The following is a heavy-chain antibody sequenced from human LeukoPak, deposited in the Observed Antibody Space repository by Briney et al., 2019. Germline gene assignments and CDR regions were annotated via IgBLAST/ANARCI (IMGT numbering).Heavy chain of an antibody. V-gene: IGHV3-33*01. D-gene: IGHD6-19*01. CDR1: GFIFSNYG. CDR2: VWYDGRTK. J-gene: IGHJ4*02. CDR3: AREWGRIAVAGGPGY. Sequence: GGSLRLSCEVSGFIFSNYGMHWVRQAPGKGLEWVALVWYDGRTKFHADSVKGRFTISRDNSANTLYLQMSSLRVEDTAVYYCAREWGRIAVAGGPGYWGQGALVTVSS.